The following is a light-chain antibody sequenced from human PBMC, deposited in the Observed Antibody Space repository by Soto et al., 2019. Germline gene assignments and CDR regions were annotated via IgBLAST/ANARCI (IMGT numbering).Light chain of an antibody. J-gene: IGKJ4*01. CDR1: QGILANSNNMNADA. CDR2: WAS. CDR3: QQYYSLPLT. V-gene: IGKV4-1*01. Sequence: DVVMSQSPDPLAVSLGERATINCKSSQGILANSNNMNADALAWYQQKPGQPPKLLISWASTRKSGVPDRFSGSGSGTDFTLTINSLQAEDVAIYYCQQYYSLPLTFGGGTKVEIK.